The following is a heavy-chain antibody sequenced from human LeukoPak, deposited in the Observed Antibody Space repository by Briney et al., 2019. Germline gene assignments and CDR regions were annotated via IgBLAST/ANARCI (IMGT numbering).Heavy chain of an antibody. D-gene: IGHD3-22*01. V-gene: IGHV1-2*06. CDR2: INPNSGGT. Sequence: GASVKVSCKASGYTFTCYYMHWVRQAPGQGLEWMGRINPNSGGTNYAQKFQGRVTMTRDRSSRKAYMELSRLRSDHTALYYCARPTRLFGAFDIWGQGTMVTVSS. J-gene: IGHJ3*02. CDR1: GYTFTCYY. CDR3: ARPTRLFGAFDI.